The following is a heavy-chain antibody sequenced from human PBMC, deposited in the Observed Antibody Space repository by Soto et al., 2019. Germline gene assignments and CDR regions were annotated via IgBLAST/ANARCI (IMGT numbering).Heavy chain of an antibody. CDR3: AKVGRSLYYYGMDV. CDR1: GFTFSSYA. Sequence: GGSLRLSCAASGFTFSSYAMSWVRQAPGKGLEWVSAISVSGGSTYYADSVKGRFTISXXXSXXTXXLXXNXXRAXDTAVYYCAKVGRSLYYYGMDVWGQGTTVTVSS. V-gene: IGHV3-23*01. D-gene: IGHD3-10*01. CDR2: ISVSGGST. J-gene: IGHJ6*02.